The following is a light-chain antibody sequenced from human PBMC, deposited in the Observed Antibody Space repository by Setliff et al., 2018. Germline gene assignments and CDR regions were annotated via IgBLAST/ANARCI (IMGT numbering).Light chain of an antibody. J-gene: IGLJ1*01. V-gene: IGLV2-8*01. CDR1: SSDVGAYNL. CDR3: SSYAGNYIYV. CDR2: EVT. Sequence: QSVLTQPASVSGSPGQSITISCAGTSSDVGAYNLVSWYQQHPGKGPKVLIYEVTKRPSGVPDRFSGSKSGNTASLTVSGLQAEDEADYYCSSYAGNYIYVFGTGTKVTVL.